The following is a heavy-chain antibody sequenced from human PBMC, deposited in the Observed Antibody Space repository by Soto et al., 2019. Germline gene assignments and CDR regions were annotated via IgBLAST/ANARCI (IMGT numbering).Heavy chain of an antibody. Sequence: GGSLRLSCAASGFTFSDYYMSWIRQAPRKGLEWVSYISSSGSTIYYADSVKGRFTISRDNAKNSLYLQMNSLRAEDTAVYYCARLYDFWSGYQFDYWGQGTLVTVSS. CDR1: GFTFSDYY. J-gene: IGHJ4*02. D-gene: IGHD3-3*01. CDR3: ARLYDFWSGYQFDY. CDR2: ISSSGSTI. V-gene: IGHV3-11*01.